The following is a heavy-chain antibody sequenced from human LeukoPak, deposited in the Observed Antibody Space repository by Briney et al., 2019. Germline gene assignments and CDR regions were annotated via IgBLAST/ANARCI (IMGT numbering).Heavy chain of an antibody. J-gene: IGHJ4*02. CDR1: GFTFSSYW. Sequence: GGSLRLSCAASGFTFSSYWMSWFRQAPGKGLEWVANIKQDGREKYYVDSVKGRFTISRDNAKNSLYLQMNSLRAEDTAVYSCARDKTRGLGYSYSKSGNYFDYWGQGTLVTVSS. CDR3: ARDKTRGLGYSYSKSGNYFDY. V-gene: IGHV3-7*01. D-gene: IGHD5-18*01. CDR2: IKQDGREK.